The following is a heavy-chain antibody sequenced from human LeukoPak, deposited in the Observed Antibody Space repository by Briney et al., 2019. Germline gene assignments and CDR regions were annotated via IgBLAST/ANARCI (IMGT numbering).Heavy chain of an antibody. J-gene: IGHJ4*02. CDR3: AREDLEMATIWYFDY. CDR1: GFPFSSYG. Sequence: GGSLRLSCASSGFPFSSYGMHWVRQAPGEVLEWVAAISNDGNNKFYADSVKGRFTMSRDNPKNTMNLQMNSLRAEDTAVYYCAREDLEMATIWYFDYWGQGTVVTVSS. V-gene: IGHV3-30*03. CDR2: ISNDGNNK. D-gene: IGHD5-24*01.